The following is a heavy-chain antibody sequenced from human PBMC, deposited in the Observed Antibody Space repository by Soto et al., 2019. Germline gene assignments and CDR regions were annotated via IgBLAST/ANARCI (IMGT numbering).Heavy chain of an antibody. CDR3: EKLCRFHFLDP. CDR2: IYYSGST. V-gene: IGHV4-39*01. CDR1: GGSISSSSYY. D-gene: IGHD3-3*02. J-gene: IGHJ5*02. Sequence: PSETLSLTCTVSGGSISSSSYYWGWIRQPPGKGLEWIGSIYYSGSTYYNPSLKSRVTISVDTSKNQFSLKLSSVTAADTAVYYCEKLCRFHFLDPWGQGTTVTVYS.